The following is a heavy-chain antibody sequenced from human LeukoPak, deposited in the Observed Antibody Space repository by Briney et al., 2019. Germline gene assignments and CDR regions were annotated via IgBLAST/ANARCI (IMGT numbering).Heavy chain of an antibody. Sequence: ASVKVSCKASGYTFTNYYIHWVRQAPGQGLEWMGIVNPSNGATSFAQKFQGGVTLTRDTSMSTVYMELSSLRSEDTAMYYCARATQQWFFFDYWGQGTLVTVSS. J-gene: IGHJ4*02. CDR3: ARATQQWFFFDY. D-gene: IGHD3-22*01. CDR2: VNPSNGAT. V-gene: IGHV1-46*01. CDR1: GYTFTNYY.